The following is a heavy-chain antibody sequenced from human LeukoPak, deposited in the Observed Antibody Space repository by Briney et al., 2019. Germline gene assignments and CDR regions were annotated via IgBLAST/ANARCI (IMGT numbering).Heavy chain of an antibody. J-gene: IGHJ6*02. CDR1: GFTFSSDW. CDR2: ISYDGSNK. D-gene: IGHD2-2*01. Sequence: GGSLRLSCAASGFTFSSDWMIWLRQAPGKGLEWVAVISYDGSNKYYADSVKGRFTISRDNSKNTLYLQMNSLRAEDTAVYYCARDVVVPAAYTKGWYYYYYGMDVWGQGTTVTVSS. V-gene: IGHV3-30-3*01. CDR3: ARDVVVPAAYTKGWYYYYYGMDV.